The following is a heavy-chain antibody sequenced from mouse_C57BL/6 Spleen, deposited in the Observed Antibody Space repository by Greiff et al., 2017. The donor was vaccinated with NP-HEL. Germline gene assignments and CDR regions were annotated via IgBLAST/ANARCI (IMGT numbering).Heavy chain of an antibody. CDR3: VCFHHYGSRPFFDY. D-gene: IGHD1-1*01. CDR1: GYPFTSYW. Sequence: QVQLQQPGAELVRPGSSVKLSCKASGYPFTSYWMDWVKQRPGQGLEWIGNIFPSDSETHYNQKFKDKATLTVAKSSSTAYMQLSSLTSEDAAVYYCVCFHHYGSRPFFDYWGQGTTLTVSS. CDR2: IFPSDSET. J-gene: IGHJ2*01. V-gene: IGHV1-61*01.